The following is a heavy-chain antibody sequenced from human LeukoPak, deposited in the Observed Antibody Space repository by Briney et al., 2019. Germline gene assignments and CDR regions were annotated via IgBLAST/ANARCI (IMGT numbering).Heavy chain of an antibody. CDR1: GYTFTSYG. CDR2: ISAYNGNT. Sequence: ASVKVSCKASGYTFTSYGISWVRQAPGQGLEWMGWISAYNGNTNYAQKLQGRVTMTTDTSTSTAYMELSSLRSEDTAVYYCAREMRYSSGWGVYYFDYWGQGTLVTVSS. D-gene: IGHD6-19*01. V-gene: IGHV1-18*01. J-gene: IGHJ4*02. CDR3: AREMRYSSGWGVYYFDY.